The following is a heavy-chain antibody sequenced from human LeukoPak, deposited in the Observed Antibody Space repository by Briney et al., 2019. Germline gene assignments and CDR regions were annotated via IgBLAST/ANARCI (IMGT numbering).Heavy chain of an antibody. CDR1: GFTFSDYY. V-gene: IGHV3-11*04. Sequence: PGGSLRLSCAASGFTFSDYYMSWIRQAPGKGLEWVSYISSSGSTIYYTDSVKGRFTISRDNAKNSLYLQMNSRRAEDTAVYYCARGRRCCSSTSCPLHYMDVWGKGTTVTVSS. CDR3: ARGRRCCSSTSCPLHYMDV. J-gene: IGHJ6*03. D-gene: IGHD2-2*01. CDR2: ISSSGSTI.